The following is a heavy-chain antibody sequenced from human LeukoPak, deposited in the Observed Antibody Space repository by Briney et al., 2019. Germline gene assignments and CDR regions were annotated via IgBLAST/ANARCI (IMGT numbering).Heavy chain of an antibody. J-gene: IGHJ3*01. V-gene: IGHV4-59*08. CDR1: GGSINNYY. CDR3: ARQGSVGLADAFDV. CDR2: IYYSGST. Sequence: PSETLSLTCTVSGGSINNYYWSWIRQPPGKGLEWIGYIYYSGSTIYNPSLKSRAAMSVDTSKDQFSLKLTSVTAADTALYYCARQGSVGLADAFDVWGQGTMVTVSS. D-gene: IGHD3/OR15-3a*01.